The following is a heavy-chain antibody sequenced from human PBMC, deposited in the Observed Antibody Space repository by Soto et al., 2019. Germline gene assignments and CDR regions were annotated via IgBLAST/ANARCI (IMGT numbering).Heavy chain of an antibody. CDR2: ISSNGGST. J-gene: IGHJ4*02. Sequence: GESLKISCSPPGFTLNIYAMHRVRPAPGKGLEYVSAISSNGGSTYYADSVKGRFTISRDNSKNTLYLQMSSLRAEDTAVYYCVKDRRDYGLGFDYWGQGTLVTVSS. V-gene: IGHV3-64D*06. D-gene: IGHD4-17*01. CDR3: VKDRRDYGLGFDY. CDR1: GFTLNIYA.